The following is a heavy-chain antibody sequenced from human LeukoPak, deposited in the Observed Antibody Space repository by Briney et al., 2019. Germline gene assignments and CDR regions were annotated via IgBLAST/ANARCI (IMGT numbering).Heavy chain of an antibody. Sequence: GGSLGLSCAASGFTLSSSWMIWVRQAPGKGLEWVASIKEDGSEKYYVDSVKGRFTVSRDNARSSLYLQMNSLRVEDTAVYYCARDSGRFRLDYWGLGVLVTVSS. V-gene: IGHV3-7*01. J-gene: IGHJ4*02. CDR1: GFTLSSSW. CDR3: ARDSGRFRLDY. D-gene: IGHD6-19*01. CDR2: IKEDGSEK.